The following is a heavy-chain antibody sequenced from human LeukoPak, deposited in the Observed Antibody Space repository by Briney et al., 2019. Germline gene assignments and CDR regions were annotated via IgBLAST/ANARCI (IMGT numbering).Heavy chain of an antibody. CDR3: AKEG. J-gene: IGHJ4*02. CDR1: GTEFSDSGITFNNYA. CDR2: ISVSGTSS. V-gene: IGHV3-23*01. Sequence: PGGSLRLSCVASGTEFSDSGITFNNYAMKWVRQAPGKGLEWVSTISVSGTSSYYADSVKGRFTISRDNSKNTLYLQMNSLRAEDTAAYYCAKEGWGQGTLVTVSS.